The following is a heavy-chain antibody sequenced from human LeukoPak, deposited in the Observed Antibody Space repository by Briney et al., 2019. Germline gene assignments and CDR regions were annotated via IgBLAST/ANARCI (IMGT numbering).Heavy chain of an antibody. CDR1: GDSVSSSSAA. Sequence: SQTLSLTCDISGDSVSSSSAAWSWIRQSPSRGLKWLGRTYYRSKWYNDYAVSVKSRITINPDTSKNQFSLQLNSMTPEDTAVYFCAREGSEGYLFDYWGQGTLVTVSS. V-gene: IGHV6-1*01. J-gene: IGHJ4*02. CDR2: TYYRSKWYN. CDR3: AREGSEGYLFDY. D-gene: IGHD1-1*01.